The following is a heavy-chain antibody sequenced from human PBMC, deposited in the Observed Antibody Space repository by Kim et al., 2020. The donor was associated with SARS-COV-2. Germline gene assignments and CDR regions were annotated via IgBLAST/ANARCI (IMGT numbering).Heavy chain of an antibody. V-gene: IGHV1-69*01. D-gene: IGHD1-1*01. J-gene: IGHJ4*02. CDR3: ARWSDYQGTYFDY. Sequence: YAQKFQGRVTITADESTSTAYMELSSLRSEDTAVYYCARWSDYQGTYFDYWGQGTLVTVSS.